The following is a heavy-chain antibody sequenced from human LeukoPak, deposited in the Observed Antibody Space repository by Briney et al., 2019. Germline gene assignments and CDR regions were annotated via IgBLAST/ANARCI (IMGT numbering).Heavy chain of an antibody. D-gene: IGHD1-26*01. CDR3: TKDKWDY. V-gene: IGHV3-23*01. J-gene: IGHJ4*02. Sequence: PGGSLRLSCAASGFTFSTYTMSWVRQAPGKGLEWVSGISDSGGNTYYAGSVKGRFTISRDNSKNTLYLQMSSLRVEDTAVYYCTKDKWDYWGQGTLVTVSS. CDR2: ISDSGGNT. CDR1: GFTFSTYT.